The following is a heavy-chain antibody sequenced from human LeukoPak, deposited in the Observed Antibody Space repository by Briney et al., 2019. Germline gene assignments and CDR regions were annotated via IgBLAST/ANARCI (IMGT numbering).Heavy chain of an antibody. D-gene: IGHD3-10*01. CDR3: ARGHYGSGSYYYYGMDV. V-gene: IGHV3-74*01. CDR2: INSDGSST. CDR1: GFTLSRYW. Sequence: PGGSLRLSCAASGFTLSRYWMHWVRQAPGKGLVWVSRINSDGSSTRYADSVKGRFTISRDNAKNTLYLQMNSLRAEDTAVYYCARGHYGSGSYYYYGMDVWGQGTTVTVSS. J-gene: IGHJ6*02.